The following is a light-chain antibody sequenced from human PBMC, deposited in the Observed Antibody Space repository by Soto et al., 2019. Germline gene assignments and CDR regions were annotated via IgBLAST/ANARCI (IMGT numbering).Light chain of an antibody. V-gene: IGLV2-11*01. CDR3: CSYAGSYPLV. Sequence: QSVLTQPRSVSGSPGQSVTISCTGTSSDVGGYNYVSWYQQYPGKAPKLMIYDVSKRPSGVPDRFSGSKSGNTASLTISGLRAEDEADYYCCSYAGSYPLVFGTGTKLTVL. CDR2: DVS. J-gene: IGLJ1*01. CDR1: SSDVGGYNY.